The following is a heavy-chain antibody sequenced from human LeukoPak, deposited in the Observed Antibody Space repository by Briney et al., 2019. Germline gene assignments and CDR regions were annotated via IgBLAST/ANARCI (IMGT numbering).Heavy chain of an antibody. V-gene: IGHV1-18*01. CDR1: GYTFTSYG. J-gene: IGHJ4*02. Sequence: GASVKVSCKASGYTFTSYGISWVRQAPGQGLEWMGWISAYNGNTNYAQKLQGRVTMTTDTSTCTAYMELRSLRSDDTAVYYCARDHRQPPVPATADYWGQGTLVTVSS. CDR2: ISAYNGNT. CDR3: ARDHRQPPVPATADY. D-gene: IGHD2-2*01.